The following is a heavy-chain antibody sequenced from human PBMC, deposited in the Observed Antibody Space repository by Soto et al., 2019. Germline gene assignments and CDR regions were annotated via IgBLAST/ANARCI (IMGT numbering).Heavy chain of an antibody. CDR2: INPNSGGT. CDR3: AAHLMADNLSFDD. J-gene: IGHJ4*02. Sequence: QVQLVQSGAEVKKPGASVKVSCKASGYTFTGYSINWVRQAPGQGLEWMGWINPNSGGTNYAQKFQGRVTMTRDTSISTAYMELSSLRSDDTAVYYCAAHLMADNLSFDDWGQGTTVTVSS. CDR1: GYTFTGYS. V-gene: IGHV1-2*02.